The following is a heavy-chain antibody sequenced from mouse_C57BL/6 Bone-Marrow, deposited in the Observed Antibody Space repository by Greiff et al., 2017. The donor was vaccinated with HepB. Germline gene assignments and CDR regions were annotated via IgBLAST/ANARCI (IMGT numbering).Heavy chain of an antibody. Sequence: QVTLKVSGPGILQSSQTLSLTCSFSGFSLSTSGMGVSWIRQPSGKGLEWLAHIYWDDDKRYNPSLKSRLTISKATSRNQVFLKITSVDTADTATYYCARRNYYGSSHWYFDVWGTGTTVTVSS. CDR3: ARRNYYGSSHWYFDV. J-gene: IGHJ1*03. D-gene: IGHD1-1*01. CDR2: IYWDDDK. V-gene: IGHV8-12*01. CDR1: GFSLSTSGMG.